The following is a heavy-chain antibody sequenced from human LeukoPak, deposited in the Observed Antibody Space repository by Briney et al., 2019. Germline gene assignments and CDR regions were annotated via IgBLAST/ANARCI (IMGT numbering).Heavy chain of an antibody. D-gene: IGHD3-22*01. CDR1: GYSFTGYW. V-gene: IGHV5-51*01. CDR3: ARHDSSGYYADY. J-gene: IGHJ4*02. CDR2: IYPGDSDT. Sequence: GGSLRLSCKGSGYSFTGYWIGWVRQMPGKGLEWMGIIYPGDSDTRYSPSFQGRVTISADKSISTAYLQWSSLKASDTAMYYCARHDSSGYYADYWGQGTLVTVSS.